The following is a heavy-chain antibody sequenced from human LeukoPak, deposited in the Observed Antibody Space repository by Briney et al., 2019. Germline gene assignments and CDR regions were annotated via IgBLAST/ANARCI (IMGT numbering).Heavy chain of an antibody. V-gene: IGHV4-34*01. CDR1: GGSFSGYY. CDR3: ARRGANYGDSGWFDP. D-gene: IGHD4-17*01. Sequence: SETLSLTCAVYGGSFSGYYWSWTRQPPGKGLEWIGEINHSGSTNYNPSLKSRVTISVDTSKNQFSLKLSSVTAADTAVYYCARRGANYGDSGWFDPWGQGTLVTVSS. J-gene: IGHJ5*02. CDR2: INHSGST.